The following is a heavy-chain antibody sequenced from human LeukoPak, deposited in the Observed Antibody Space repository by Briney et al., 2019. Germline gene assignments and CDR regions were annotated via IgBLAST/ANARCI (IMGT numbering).Heavy chain of an antibody. CDR3: ARDKPTYYYDSSGSASHFDY. Sequence: ASVKVSCKASGYTFTSYGISWVRQAPGQGLEWMGWISAYNGNTDYAQKLQGRVTMTTDTSTSTAYMELRSLRSDDTAAYYCARDKPTYYYDSSGSASHFDYWGHETLVTVSS. J-gene: IGHJ4*03. CDR2: ISAYNGNT. D-gene: IGHD3-22*01. CDR1: GYTFTSYG. V-gene: IGHV1-18*01.